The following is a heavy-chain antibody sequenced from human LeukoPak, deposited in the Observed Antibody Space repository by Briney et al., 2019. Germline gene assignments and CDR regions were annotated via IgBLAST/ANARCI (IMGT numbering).Heavy chain of an antibody. D-gene: IGHD3-10*01. CDR1: GFTFSSYW. CDR3: STGSGHAFDI. V-gene: IGHV3-74*01. CDR2: INSDGSST. J-gene: IGHJ3*02. Sequence: GGSLRLSCAASGFTFSSYWMHWVRQVPGKGLVWVSRINSDGSSTSYADSVKGRFTISRDNAKNTLYVQMNSLRAEDTAVHYCSTGSGHAFDIWGRGTMVTVSS.